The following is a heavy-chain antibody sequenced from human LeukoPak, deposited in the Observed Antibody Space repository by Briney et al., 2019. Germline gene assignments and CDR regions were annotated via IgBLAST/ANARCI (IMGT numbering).Heavy chain of an antibody. J-gene: IGHJ6*03. CDR2: IIPIFGTA. CDR1: GGTFSSYA. Sequence: SVKVSCKASGGTFSSYAISWVRQAPGQGLEWMGGIIPIFGTANYAQKFQGRVTITTDESTSTAYMELSSQRSEDTAVYYCARGAGSSSWYYYMDVWGKGTTVTVSS. V-gene: IGHV1-69*05. CDR3: ARGAGSSSWYYYMDV. D-gene: IGHD6-13*01.